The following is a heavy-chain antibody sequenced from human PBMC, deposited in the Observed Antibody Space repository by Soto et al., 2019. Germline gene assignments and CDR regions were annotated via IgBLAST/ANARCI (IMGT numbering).Heavy chain of an antibody. V-gene: IGHV1-69*13. CDR2: IIPIFGTA. J-gene: IGHJ6*02. D-gene: IGHD3-10*01. Sequence: SVKVSCKASGGTFSSYAISWVRQAPGQGLEWMGGIIPIFGTANYAQKFQGRVTITADESTSTAYMELSSLRSEDTAVYYCARGYYGSGSYYNVDYYGMDVWGQGTTVTVSS. CDR1: GGTFSSYA. CDR3: ARGYYGSGSYYNVDYYGMDV.